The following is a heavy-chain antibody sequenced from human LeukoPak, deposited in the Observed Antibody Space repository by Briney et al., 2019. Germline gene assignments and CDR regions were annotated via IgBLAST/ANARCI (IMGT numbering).Heavy chain of an antibody. Sequence: PSETLSLTCAVYGGSFSGYYWSWIRQPPGKGLEWIGSIYHSGSTYYNPSLKSRVTISVDTSKNQFSLKLTSVTAADTAVYYCASKYYYGSGSYFDAFDIWGQGTMVTVSS. CDR2: IYHSGST. D-gene: IGHD3-10*01. CDR3: ASKYYYGSGSYFDAFDI. CDR1: GGSFSGYY. V-gene: IGHV4-34*01. J-gene: IGHJ3*02.